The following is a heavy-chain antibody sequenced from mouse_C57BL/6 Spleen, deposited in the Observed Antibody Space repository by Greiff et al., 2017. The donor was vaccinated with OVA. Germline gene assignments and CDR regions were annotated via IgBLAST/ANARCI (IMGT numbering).Heavy chain of an antibody. Sequence: EVKVVESGEGLVKPGGSLKLSCAASGFTFSSYAMSWVRQTPEKRLEWVAYISSGGDYIYYADTVKGRFTISRDNARNTLYLQMSSLKSEDTAMYYCTRVGGITTVVGAMDYWGQGTSVTVSS. CDR2: ISSGGDYI. CDR3: TRVGGITTVVGAMDY. J-gene: IGHJ4*01. CDR1: GFTFSSYA. V-gene: IGHV5-9-1*02. D-gene: IGHD1-1*01.